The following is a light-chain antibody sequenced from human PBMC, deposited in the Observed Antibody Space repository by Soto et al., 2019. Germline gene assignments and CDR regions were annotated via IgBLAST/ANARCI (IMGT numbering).Light chain of an antibody. CDR1: QNISTC. V-gene: IGKV1-5*01. CDR3: QQHSDCSGS. J-gene: IGKJ2*01. Sequence: DIELTQSPSTLSVSIGDRVTISCRASQNISTCLAWYQQRPGQAPKLLIYTASKLENGVPSRFSGSGSGTAFTLTISSLQPEDFAAYYCQQHSDCSGSFGQGTK. CDR2: TAS.